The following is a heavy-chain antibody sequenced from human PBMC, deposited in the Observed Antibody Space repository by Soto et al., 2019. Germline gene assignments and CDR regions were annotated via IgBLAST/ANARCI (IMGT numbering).Heavy chain of an antibody. CDR2: IYTSGNT. Sequence: SETLSLTCTVSCDSISSYYWSWIRQPAGKGLEWIGRIYTSGNTNYNPSLKSRVTMSVDTSKNQFSLKLSSVTAADTAVYYCARDLGIAVAGYFDYWGQGTLVTVSS. D-gene: IGHD6-19*01. CDR1: CDSISSYY. V-gene: IGHV4-4*07. J-gene: IGHJ4*02. CDR3: ARDLGIAVAGYFDY.